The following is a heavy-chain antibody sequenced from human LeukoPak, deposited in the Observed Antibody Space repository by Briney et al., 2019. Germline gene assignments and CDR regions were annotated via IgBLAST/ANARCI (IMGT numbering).Heavy chain of an antibody. J-gene: IGHJ4*02. CDR3: AREVISTPSYFDY. Sequence: GGSLRLSCAASGFTVSSSFIYWVRRAPGKGLEWVSFIHRDDKTYYADSVKGRFTMSRDSSKNTLYLQMNSLGSDDTAVYFCAREVISTPSYFDYWGQGIMVTVSS. CDR2: IHRDDKT. D-gene: IGHD2-2*01. V-gene: IGHV3-53*01. CDR1: GFTVSSSF.